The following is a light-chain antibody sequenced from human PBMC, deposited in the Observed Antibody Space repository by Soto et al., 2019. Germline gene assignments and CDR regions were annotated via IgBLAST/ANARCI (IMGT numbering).Light chain of an antibody. CDR3: QQYATSPIT. V-gene: IGKV3-20*01. J-gene: IGKJ5*01. CDR1: QSVNSNY. Sequence: ENVLTQSPGTLSLSPGERATLSCRASQSVNSNYLAWYQQKPVQAPRLLMYVASVRAAGVPDRFSGSGSGADFTLTINRLEPEDFAVYYCQQYATSPITFGQGTRLDIK. CDR2: VAS.